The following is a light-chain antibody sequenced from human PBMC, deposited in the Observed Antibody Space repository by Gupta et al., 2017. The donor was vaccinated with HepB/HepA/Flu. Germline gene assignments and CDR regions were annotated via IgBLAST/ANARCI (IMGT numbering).Light chain of an antibody. CDR1: QSIYTF. J-gene: IGKJ1*01. CDR2: GAS. Sequence: DIQMTQSPSSLSASVGDRVTISCRAGQSIYTFLNWYQQKPGKAPKLLIYGASILQRGVPSRFSGGGSGTNFILTISSLQPEEFATYYCQQKYGTPRTFGQGTKVDIK. CDR3: QQKYGTPRT. V-gene: IGKV1-39*01.